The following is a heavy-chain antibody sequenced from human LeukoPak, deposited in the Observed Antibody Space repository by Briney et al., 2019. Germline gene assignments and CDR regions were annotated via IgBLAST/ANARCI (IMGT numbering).Heavy chain of an antibody. CDR3: ARLYDILTGYHYYFDY. CDR2: ISSSGDTI. V-gene: IGHV3-11*01. J-gene: IGHJ4*02. D-gene: IGHD3-9*01. Sequence: GGSLRLSCAASGFSFSDYYMSWIRQAPGKGLEWISYISSSGDTIYYADSVEGRFSISRDNARNSLYLQMSSLRAEDTAVYYCARLYDILTGYHYYFDYWGQGTLVTISS. CDR1: GFSFSDYY.